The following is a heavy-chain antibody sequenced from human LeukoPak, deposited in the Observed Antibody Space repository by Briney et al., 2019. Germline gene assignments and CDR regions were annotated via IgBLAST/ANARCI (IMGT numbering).Heavy chain of an antibody. V-gene: IGHV3-21*01. J-gene: IGHJ4*02. CDR2: ISTSSLYI. Sequence: GGSLRLSYVASGFTFSDYTMHWVRQAPGKGLEWVSSISTSSLYIYYADSVKGRFTISRDNARNSLYLQMNSLRAEDTAVYYCARDSDWNDGLDYWGQGTLVTVSS. D-gene: IGHD1-1*01. CDR1: GFTFSDYT. CDR3: ARDSDWNDGLDY.